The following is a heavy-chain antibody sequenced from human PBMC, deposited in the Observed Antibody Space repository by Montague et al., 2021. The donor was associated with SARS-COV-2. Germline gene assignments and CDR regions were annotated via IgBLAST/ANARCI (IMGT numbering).Heavy chain of an antibody. CDR2: ISSSSGYI. D-gene: IGHD3-22*01. CDR1: GFTFSSYS. CDR3: ARATGYYYDSSGSLTMDY. Sequence: SLRLSCAASGFTFSSYSMNWVRQAPGKGLEWVSSISSSSGYIYYADSVKGRFTISRDNAKNSLYLQMNSLRAEDTAVYYCARATGYYYDSSGSLTMDYWGQGTLVTVSS. J-gene: IGHJ4*02. V-gene: IGHV3-21*01.